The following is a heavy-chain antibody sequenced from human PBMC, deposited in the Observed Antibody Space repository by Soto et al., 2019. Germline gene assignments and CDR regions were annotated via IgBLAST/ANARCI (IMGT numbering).Heavy chain of an antibody. CDR2: ISYDGSNK. J-gene: IGHJ4*02. D-gene: IGHD6-19*01. CDR3: AKDRVSSGPYYFDY. CDR1: GFTFSSYG. V-gene: IGHV3-30*18. Sequence: VGSLRLSCAASGFTFSSYGMHWVRQAPGKGLEWVAVISYDGSNKYYADSVKGRFTISRDNSKNTLYLQMNSLRAEDTAVYYCAKDRVSSGPYYFDYWGQGTLVTVSS.